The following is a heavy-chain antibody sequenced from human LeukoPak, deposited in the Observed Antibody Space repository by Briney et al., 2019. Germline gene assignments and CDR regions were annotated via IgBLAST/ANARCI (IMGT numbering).Heavy chain of an antibody. CDR3: ARAHRSYSGYDFCYYFDY. V-gene: IGHV4-30-2*01. Sequence: PSQTLSLTCTVSGGSISSGGYYWSWIRQPPGKGLEWIGYIYHSGSTYYNPSLKSRVTISVDRSKNQFSLKLSSVTAADTAVYYCARAHRSYSGYDFCYYFDYWGQGTLVTVSS. CDR1: GGSISSGGYY. CDR2: IYHSGST. J-gene: IGHJ4*02. D-gene: IGHD5-12*01.